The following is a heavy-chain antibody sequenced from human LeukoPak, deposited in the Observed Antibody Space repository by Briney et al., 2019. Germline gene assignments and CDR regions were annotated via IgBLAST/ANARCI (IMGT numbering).Heavy chain of an antibody. CDR2: INHSGST. J-gene: IGHJ6*03. V-gene: IGHV4-34*01. Sequence: PSETLSLTCAVYGGSFSGYYWSWIRQPPGKGLEWIGEINHSGSTNYNPSLKSRVTISVDTSKNQFSLELSSVTAADTAVYYCAREGKYYYYYYMDVWGKGTTVNFSS. CDR1: GGSFSGYY. CDR3: AREGKYYYYYYMDV.